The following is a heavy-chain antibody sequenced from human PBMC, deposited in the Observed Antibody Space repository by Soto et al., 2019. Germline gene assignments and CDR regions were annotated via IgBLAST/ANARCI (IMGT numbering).Heavy chain of an antibody. J-gene: IGHJ1*01. D-gene: IGHD2-15*01. CDR1: GFTFSSYW. CDR3: ARDLSCSGGSCYPSAEYFQH. CDR2: IKQDGSEK. V-gene: IGHV3-7*01. Sequence: GGSLRLSCAASGFTFSSYWMSWVRQAPGKGLEWVANIKQDGSEKYYVDSVKGRFTISRDNAKNSLYLQMNSLRAEDTAVYYCARDLSCSGGSCYPSAEYFQHWGQGTLVTVSS.